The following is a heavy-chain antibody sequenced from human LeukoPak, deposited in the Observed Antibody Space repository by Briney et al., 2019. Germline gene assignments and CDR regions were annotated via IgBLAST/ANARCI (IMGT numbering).Heavy chain of an antibody. CDR1: GGSISSGSYY. CDR3: ARSPGYYYYYMDV. CDR2: IYTSGST. V-gene: IGHV4-61*02. J-gene: IGHJ6*03. Sequence: PSQTLSLTCTVSGGSISSGSYYWSWIRQPAGKGLEWIGRIYTSGSTNYNPSLKSRVTISVDTSKNQFSLKLSSVIAADTAVYYCARSPGYYYYYMDVWGKGTTVTISS.